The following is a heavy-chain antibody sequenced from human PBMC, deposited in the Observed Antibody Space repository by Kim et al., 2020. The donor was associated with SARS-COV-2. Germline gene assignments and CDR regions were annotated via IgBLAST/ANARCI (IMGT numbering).Heavy chain of an antibody. Sequence: GGSLRLSCAASGFFFSIYDMSWVRQAPGKGLEWVSVISGSGASTHYADTVKGRFTISRDNSKNTLYLHMNNPRAEDTALYFCAKDLWISIYKGIDAFDICGQRAMGPLSS. CDR2: ISGSGAST. CDR1: GFFFSIYD. CDR3: AKDLWISIYKGIDAFDI. J-gene: IGHJ3*02. V-gene: IGHV3-23*01. D-gene: IGHD1-1*01.